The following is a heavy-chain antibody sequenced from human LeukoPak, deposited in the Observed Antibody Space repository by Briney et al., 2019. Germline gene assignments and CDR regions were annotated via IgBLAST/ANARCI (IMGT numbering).Heavy chain of an antibody. D-gene: IGHD3-22*01. CDR1: GGSISSSSYY. V-gene: IGHV4-39*01. CDR2: IYYSGST. Sequence: PSETLSLTCTVSGGSISSSSYYWGWIRQPPGKGLEWIGSIYYSGSTYYNPSLKSRVTISVDTSKNQFSLKLSSVTAADTAVYYCASYDSSGYWDYYYGMDVWGQGTTVTVSS. J-gene: IGHJ6*02. CDR3: ASYDSSGYWDYYYGMDV.